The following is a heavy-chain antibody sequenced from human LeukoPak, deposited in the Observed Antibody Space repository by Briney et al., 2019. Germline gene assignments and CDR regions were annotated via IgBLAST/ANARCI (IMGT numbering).Heavy chain of an antibody. CDR1: GFTVSSNY. CDR2: IWRTGDWT. D-gene: IGHD4-17*01. J-gene: IGHJ4*02. V-gene: IGHV3-23*05. Sequence: GGSLRLSCAASGFTVSSNYMSWVRQAPGKGPEWVAAIWRTGDWTHYVDSVKGRFTISRDNSKNTLYLQMNRLRVADTAIYYCAKDRHDYGDYAFDSWGQGTLVTVSS. CDR3: AKDRHDYGDYAFDS.